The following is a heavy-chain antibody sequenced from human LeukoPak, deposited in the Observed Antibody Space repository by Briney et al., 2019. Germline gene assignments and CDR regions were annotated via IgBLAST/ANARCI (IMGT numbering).Heavy chain of an antibody. CDR3: ARVASDSIGWYHFDY. V-gene: IGHV3-7*03. CDR2: IKQDRSEK. CDR1: GFTFSNYW. J-gene: IGHJ4*02. D-gene: IGHD6-19*01. Sequence: GGSLRLSCAASGFTFSNYWMSWVRQAPGKGLEWVANIKQDRSEKYYVDSVKGRFTISRDNAKNSLYLQMNSLRAEDTAVYYCARVASDSIGWYHFDYWGQGTLVTVSS.